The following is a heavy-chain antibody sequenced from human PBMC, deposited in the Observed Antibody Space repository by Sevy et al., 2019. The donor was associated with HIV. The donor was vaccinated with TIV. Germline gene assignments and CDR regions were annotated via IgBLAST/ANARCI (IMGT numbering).Heavy chain of an antibody. V-gene: IGHV1-58*01. Sequence: ASVKVSCKASGFTFTSSAVQWVRQARGQRLEWIGWIVVGSGNTNYAQKFQERVTITWDMSTSTAYMELSSLRSEDTAVYYCAADGMVVAATPPYGMDVWGQGTTVTVSS. CDR2: IVVGSGNT. CDR1: GFTFTSSA. D-gene: IGHD2-15*01. CDR3: AADGMVVAATPPYGMDV. J-gene: IGHJ6*02.